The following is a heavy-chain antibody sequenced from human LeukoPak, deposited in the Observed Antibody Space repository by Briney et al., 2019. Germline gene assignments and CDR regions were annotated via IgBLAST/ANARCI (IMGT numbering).Heavy chain of an antibody. D-gene: IGHD6-19*01. CDR3: ARVGWYYFDY. V-gene: IGHV4-34*01. Sequence: SETLSLTCAVYSGSFSGYYWSWIRQPPGKGLEWIGEINHSGSTNYNPSLKSRVTISVDTSKNQFSLKLSSVTAADTAVYYCARVGWYYFDYWGQGTLVTVSS. CDR1: SGSFSGYY. J-gene: IGHJ4*02. CDR2: INHSGST.